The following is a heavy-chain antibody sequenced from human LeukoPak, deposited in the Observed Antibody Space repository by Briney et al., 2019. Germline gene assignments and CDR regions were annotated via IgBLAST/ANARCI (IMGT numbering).Heavy chain of an antibody. D-gene: IGHD3-22*01. CDR1: GFTFSNYA. CDR3: ARQSCLYSSGCFLDD. J-gene: IGHJ4*02. CDR2: ISYHGKDK. Sequence: GRSLRLSCAAPGFTFSNYAMHCVRQAPGNGLESVAVISYHGKDKYYADSVKGRFTLSRDTSKNTLYLEMNSLRAEDTAVYYCARQSCLYSSGCFLDDWGQGTLVTVSS. V-gene: IGHV3-30*04.